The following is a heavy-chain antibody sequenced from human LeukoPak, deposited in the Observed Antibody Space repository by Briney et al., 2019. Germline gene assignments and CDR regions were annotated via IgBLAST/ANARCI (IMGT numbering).Heavy chain of an antibody. J-gene: IGHJ4*02. CDR1: GYTFIGYY. D-gene: IGHD2-15*01. Sequence: GVSVKVSCKASGYTFIGYYLHWVRQAPGQGLEWMGWINPHNGDTNYAQKFQGRATMTRDTSITTAYMELSRLKSDDTAVYYCATVRDIVVGGGPYYFDYWGQGTLVTVSS. CDR2: INPHNGDT. V-gene: IGHV1-2*02. CDR3: ATVRDIVVGGGPYYFDY.